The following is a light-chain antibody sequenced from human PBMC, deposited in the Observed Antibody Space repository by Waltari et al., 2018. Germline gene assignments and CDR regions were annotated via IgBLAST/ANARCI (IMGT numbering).Light chain of an antibody. Sequence: QSVLTQPPSASGTPGQRVTIFCSGSTSNIGSNYVYWYQHLPGTAPKVLIYRNNQRPSGVPDRFSGSKSDTSASLDISGLRSEDDAHYYCAVWDDSLSGWVFGGGTKVTVL. CDR1: TSNIGSNY. CDR2: RNN. V-gene: IGLV1-47*01. CDR3: AVWDDSLSGWV. J-gene: IGLJ3*02.